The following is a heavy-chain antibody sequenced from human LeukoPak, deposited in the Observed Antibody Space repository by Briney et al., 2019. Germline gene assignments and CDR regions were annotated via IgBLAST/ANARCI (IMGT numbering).Heavy chain of an antibody. D-gene: IGHD2-2*01. Sequence: SETLSLTCTVSGGSINSYYWSWIRQPAGKGLEWIGRIYASGGTNYNPSLKSRLTISVDKSKNQFSLRLSSVTAADTAVYYCARSVGYCSSASCYVNWFDPWGQGTLVTVSS. J-gene: IGHJ5*02. V-gene: IGHV4-4*07. CDR2: IYASGGT. CDR1: GGSINSYY. CDR3: ARSVGYCSSASCYVNWFDP.